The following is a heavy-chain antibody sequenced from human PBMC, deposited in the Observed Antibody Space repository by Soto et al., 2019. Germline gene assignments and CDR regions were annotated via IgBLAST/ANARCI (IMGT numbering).Heavy chain of an antibody. J-gene: IGHJ4*02. V-gene: IGHV4-59*01. Sequence: QVQLQESGPGLVKPSETLSLTCTVSGVSISSYYWSWIRQPPVKGLEWIGYIYYSGSTNYTPSIKSRVTIPVATSKNQFSLKLSSVTAADTAVYYCARAHRGNYCYPSSFDYWGQGTLVTVSS. CDR2: IYYSGST. CDR3: ARAHRGNYCYPSSFDY. CDR1: GVSISSYY. D-gene: IGHD3-16*02.